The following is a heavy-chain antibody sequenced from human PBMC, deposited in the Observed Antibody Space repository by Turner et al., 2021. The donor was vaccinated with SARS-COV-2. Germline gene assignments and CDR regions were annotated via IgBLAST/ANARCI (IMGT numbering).Heavy chain of an antibody. D-gene: IGHD5-18*01. CDR1: GASISSYY. V-gene: IGHV4-59*08. CDR2: ISGST. J-gene: IGHJ4*02. CDR3: ARHGNELGIQL. Sequence: QVLLQASGPGLVKPSETLSLTCTVSGASISSYYWSWIRQPPGKGLEWIGYISGSTNYNPSLKSRVTISVDTSKNQFSLKLSSVTAADTAVYYCARHGNELGIQLWGQGTLVTVSS.